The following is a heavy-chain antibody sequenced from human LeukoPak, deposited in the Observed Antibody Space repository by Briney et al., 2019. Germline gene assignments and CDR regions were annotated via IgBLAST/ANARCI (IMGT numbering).Heavy chain of an antibody. Sequence: GGSLRLSCAVSGLTYSAQYMSWIRQGPGKGLEWISYISNSGSYTNYADSVRGRFTISSDNAENFLFLQMNSLWAEDTAVYYCARGIGRGPGGHFDYWGQGTLVTVSS. CDR3: ARGIGRGPGGHFDY. CDR2: ISNSGSYT. CDR1: GLTYSAQY. D-gene: IGHD2-15*01. V-gene: IGHV3-11*03. J-gene: IGHJ4*02.